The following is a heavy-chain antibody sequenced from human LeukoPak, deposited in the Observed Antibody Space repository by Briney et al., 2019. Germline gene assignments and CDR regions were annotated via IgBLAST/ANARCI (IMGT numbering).Heavy chain of an antibody. CDR2: ISDNGGST. D-gene: IGHD1-7*01. Sequence: TGGSLRLSCAASGFTFSSYTMSWVRQAPGKGLEWVSTISDNGGSTFYADSVKGRFTISRDNSKNTLYLQMNSLRAEDTAVYYCANHAPGTTWINYWGQGTLVTVSS. J-gene: IGHJ4*02. CDR1: GFTFSSYT. V-gene: IGHV3-23*01. CDR3: ANHAPGTTWINY.